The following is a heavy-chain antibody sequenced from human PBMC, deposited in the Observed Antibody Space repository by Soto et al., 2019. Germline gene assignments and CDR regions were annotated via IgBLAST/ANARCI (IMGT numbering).Heavy chain of an antibody. CDR1: GYTFTSYY. CDR2: INPSGGST. Sequence: SVKVSCKASGYTFTSYYMHWVRQAPGQGLEWMGIINPSGGSTGYAQKFQGRVTMTRDTSTSTVYMELSSLRSEDTAVYFCARNRAQAGSDYWGQGTLVTVSS. V-gene: IGHV1-46*01. J-gene: IGHJ4*02. CDR3: ARNRAQAGSDY.